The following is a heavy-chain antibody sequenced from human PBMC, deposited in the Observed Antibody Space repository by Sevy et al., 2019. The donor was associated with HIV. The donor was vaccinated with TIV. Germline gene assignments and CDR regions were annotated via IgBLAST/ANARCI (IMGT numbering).Heavy chain of an antibody. D-gene: IGHD5-12*01. Sequence: GGSLRLSCAASGFTFSSYDMHWVRQVTGKGLERVSVIGSSGDPYYPGSVKGRFPICIENAKNSVYLQMNSLRAGDTAVYYCARRGRYSDNGMDDWGQGTTVTVSS. CDR2: IGSSGDP. V-gene: IGHV3-13*05. J-gene: IGHJ6*02. CDR3: ARRGRYSDNGMDD. CDR1: GFTFSSYD.